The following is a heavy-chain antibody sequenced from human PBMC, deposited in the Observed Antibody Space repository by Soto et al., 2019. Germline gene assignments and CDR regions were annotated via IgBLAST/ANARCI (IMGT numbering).Heavy chain of an antibody. CDR2: IYSVGSK. J-gene: IGHJ3*02. D-gene: IGHD2-15*01. Sequence: EVQLVESGGGLIQPGGSLRLSCAASGLTVSSNYMSWVRQAPGKGLEWVSVIYSVGSKYYEDSGKGRFTISRDNSKNPLYLQMNSRRAEDTAVYYCATSRGGVSWWNAFDIWGQGTMVTVSS. CDR1: GLTVSSNY. V-gene: IGHV3-53*01. CDR3: ATSRGGVSWWNAFDI.